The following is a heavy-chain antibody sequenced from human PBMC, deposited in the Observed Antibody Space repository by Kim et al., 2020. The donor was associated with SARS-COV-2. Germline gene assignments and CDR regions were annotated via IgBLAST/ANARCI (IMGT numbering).Heavy chain of an antibody. Sequence: GGSLRLFCAASGFAFSRNWMSWVRQAPGKGLEWVAKINEDGSERYYVESVEGRFTISRDNAKNSLYLNMNNLGAEDTGVYYCARDRRYSLDYWGQGTLVTVSS. D-gene: IGHD2-15*01. J-gene: IGHJ4*02. CDR3: ARDRRYSLDY. CDR1: GFAFSRNW. V-gene: IGHV3-7*01. CDR2: INEDGSER.